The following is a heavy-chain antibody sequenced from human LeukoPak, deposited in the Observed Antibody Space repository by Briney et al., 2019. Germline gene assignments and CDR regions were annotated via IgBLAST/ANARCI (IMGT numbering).Heavy chain of an antibody. D-gene: IGHD1-26*01. V-gene: IGHV3-30*14. CDR1: GFIFSSYA. Sequence: PGRSLRLSCAASGFIFSSYAMHWVRQAPGKGLEWVAVMAYDGSNKYYADSVKGRFTISRDNSKNTLYLQMNSLRAEDTAVYYCASNSGSYDYWGQGTLVTVSS. CDR2: MAYDGSNK. J-gene: IGHJ4*02. CDR3: ASNSGSYDY.